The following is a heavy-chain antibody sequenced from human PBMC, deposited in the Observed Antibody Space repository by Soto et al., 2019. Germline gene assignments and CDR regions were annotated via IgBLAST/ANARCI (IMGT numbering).Heavy chain of an antibody. V-gene: IGHV4-34*01. Sequence: LSLTCSVSGGPVSGYHWSWIRQYPGKGLEWIAEIKHTGSFHYNPSLLSRVTMSVDTSKNQFPLNLSSVTAADTAVYYCARGDVGDLYFYYFGLDVWGQGTTVTVSS. CDR2: IKHTGSF. CDR3: ARGDVGDLYFYYFGLDV. CDR1: GGPVSGYH. J-gene: IGHJ6*02. D-gene: IGHD3-10*01.